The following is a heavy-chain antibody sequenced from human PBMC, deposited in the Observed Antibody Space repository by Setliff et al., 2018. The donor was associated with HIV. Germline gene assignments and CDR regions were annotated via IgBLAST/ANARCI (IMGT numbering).Heavy chain of an antibody. J-gene: IGHJ6*03. CDR3: ARDDRYSSGHYENYYYMDV. D-gene: IGHD5-18*01. Sequence: TSETLSLTCTVSGGSISTYYWSWIRQPPGKGLEWIGYVYYSGITNYNPSLMSRVTISVDTSRNQFSLKLASVTAADTAVYYCARDDRYSSGHYENYYYMDVWGKGTTVTVSS. CDR2: VYYSGIT. V-gene: IGHV4-59*01. CDR1: GGSISTYY.